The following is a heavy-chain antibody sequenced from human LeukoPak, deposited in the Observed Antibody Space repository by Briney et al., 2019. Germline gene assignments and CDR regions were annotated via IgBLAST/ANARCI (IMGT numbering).Heavy chain of an antibody. D-gene: IGHD6-13*01. CDR3: AREAAGRLFFDL. Sequence: SGGSLRLSCAASGFTFSSYTTNWVRQAPGKGLEWVSSISSSGSYIYYADSVKGRFTISRDNAKNSLYLQMNSLRAEDTAVYYCAREAAGRLFFDLWGRGTLVTVSS. J-gene: IGHJ2*01. V-gene: IGHV3-21*01. CDR2: ISSSGSYI. CDR1: GFTFSSYT.